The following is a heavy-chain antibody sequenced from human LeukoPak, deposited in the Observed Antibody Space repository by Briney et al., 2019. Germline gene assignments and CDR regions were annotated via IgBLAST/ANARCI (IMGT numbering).Heavy chain of an antibody. Sequence: PGGSLRLSSVVSGFTFNRCWMNWVRQAPGKGLEWVAHTNPDGRDTYYVDSVKGRFTISRDNAQNSMYLQMNSLRVEDTAVYYCTSWGDTTAEYFQRWGQGTLVTVSS. CDR3: TSWGDTTAEYFQR. D-gene: IGHD2-21*02. CDR2: TNPDGRDT. J-gene: IGHJ1*01. V-gene: IGHV3-7*01. CDR1: GFTFNRCW.